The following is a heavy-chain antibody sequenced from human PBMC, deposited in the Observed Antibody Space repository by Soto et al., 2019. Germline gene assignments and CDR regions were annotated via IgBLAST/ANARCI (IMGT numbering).Heavy chain of an antibody. CDR1: GGSISSGGYY. CDR3: ARSDSSGKTRYYFDH. D-gene: IGHD3-22*01. Sequence: SETLSLTCTVSGGSISSGGYYWSWIRQHPGKGLEWIGYIYYSESTNYNPSLKSRLTISVDMSASQFSLKLSSVTVADTAVYYCARSDSSGKTRYYFDHWGQGTLVTVSS. V-gene: IGHV4-31*03. J-gene: IGHJ4*02. CDR2: IYYSEST.